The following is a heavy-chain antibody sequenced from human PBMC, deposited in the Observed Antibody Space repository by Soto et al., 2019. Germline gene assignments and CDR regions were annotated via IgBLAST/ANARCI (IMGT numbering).Heavy chain of an antibody. CDR1: GGSFSGYY. Sequence: SETLSLTCAVYGGSFSGYYWSWIRQPPGKGLEWIGEINHSGSTNYNPSLKSRVTISVDTSKNQFSLKLSSVTAADTAVYYCARAGLQFFDLWGQGSLVTVSS. D-gene: IGHD4-4*01. J-gene: IGHJ4*02. CDR3: ARAGLQFFDL. V-gene: IGHV4-34*01. CDR2: INHSGST.